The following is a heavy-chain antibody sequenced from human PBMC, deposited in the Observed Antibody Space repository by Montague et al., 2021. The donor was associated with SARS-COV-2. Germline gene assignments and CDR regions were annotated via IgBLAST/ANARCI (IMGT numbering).Heavy chain of an antibody. D-gene: IGHD6-13*01. J-gene: IGHJ4*02. CDR3: ATIAAVATGDY. CDR2: INSDGSTT. Sequence: SLRLSFSASGFTFSSYWMHWVRQAPGKGLVWVSRINSDGSTTTYADSVKGRFTISRDNAKNTLYLQMNSLRAEDTAVYYCATIAAVATGDYWGQGTLVTVSS. CDR1: GFTFSSYW. V-gene: IGHV3-74*01.